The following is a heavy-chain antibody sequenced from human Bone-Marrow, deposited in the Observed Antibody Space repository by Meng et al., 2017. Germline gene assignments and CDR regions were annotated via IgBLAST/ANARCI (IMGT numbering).Heavy chain of an antibody. V-gene: IGHV3-74*01. CDR1: GFSFSGYW. CDR2: IDNAGSGT. J-gene: IGHJ4*02. Sequence: EGQLVESGGGLVQPGGSLRLSCAASGFSFSGYWMHWVRQAPGKGLVWVSRIDNAGSGTNYADFVTGRFTISRDNAKNTVYLQMNSLRAEDTAVYYCAKDGPFDYWGQGTLVTVSS. CDR3: AKDGPFDY.